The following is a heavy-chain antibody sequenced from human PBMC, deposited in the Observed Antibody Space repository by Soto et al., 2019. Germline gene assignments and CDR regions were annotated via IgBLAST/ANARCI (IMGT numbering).Heavy chain of an antibody. CDR3: AKARADCYGNRGDPLDY. CDR2: ISGSGGST. D-gene: IGHD2-21*01. V-gene: IGHV3-23*01. Sequence: PGGSLRLACAASGFTFSSYAMSWVRQAPGKGLEWVSAISGSGGSTYYADSVKGRFTISRDNSKNTLYLQMNSLRAEDTAVHYCAKARADCYGNRGDPLDYRTQGALV. CDR1: GFTFSSYA. J-gene: IGHJ4*02.